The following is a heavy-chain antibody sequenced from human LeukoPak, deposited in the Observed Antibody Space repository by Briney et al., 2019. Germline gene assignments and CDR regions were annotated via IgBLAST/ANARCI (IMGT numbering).Heavy chain of an antibody. CDR2: IYTSGST. Sequence: SETLSPTFTVSGCSISSYYWSWIRQPAGRGLEWIGRIYTSGSTNHNPSLTRRVTVSIDPSKNQLCLKLSSVTAADPAVYYRARYSWDYGSGSYYNWGYYYYYYMDVWGNGTTVTVSS. V-gene: IGHV4-4*07. J-gene: IGHJ6*03. CDR3: ARYSWDYGSGSYYNWGYYYYYYMDV. CDR1: GCSISSYY. D-gene: IGHD3-10*01.